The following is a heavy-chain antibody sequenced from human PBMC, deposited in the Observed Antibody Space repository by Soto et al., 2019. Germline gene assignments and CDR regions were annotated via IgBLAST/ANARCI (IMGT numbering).Heavy chain of an antibody. Sequence: ASVKVSCKASGYTFTSYAMHWVRQAPGQRLEWMGWINAGNGNTKYSQKFQGRVTITRDTSASTAYMELSSLRSEDTAVYYCASGYYDFWSGYYTGYYGMDVWGQGTTGTVS. J-gene: IGHJ6*02. CDR3: ASGYYDFWSGYYTGYYGMDV. D-gene: IGHD3-3*01. CDR2: INAGNGNT. V-gene: IGHV1-3*01. CDR1: GYTFTSYA.